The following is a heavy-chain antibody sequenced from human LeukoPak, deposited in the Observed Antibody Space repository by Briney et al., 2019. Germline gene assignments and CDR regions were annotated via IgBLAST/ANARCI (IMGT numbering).Heavy chain of an antibody. D-gene: IGHD3-22*01. CDR3: AGENPYYYDSSGYSDY. J-gene: IGHJ4*02. V-gene: IGHV1-46*01. CDR1: GYTFTSYY. CDR2: INPSGGST. Sequence: ASVKVSCKASGYTFTSYYMHWVRQAPGQGLEWMGIINPSGGSTSYAQKFQGRVTMTRDTSTSTVYMELSSLRSEDTAVYYCAGENPYYYDSSGYSDYWGQGTLVTVSS.